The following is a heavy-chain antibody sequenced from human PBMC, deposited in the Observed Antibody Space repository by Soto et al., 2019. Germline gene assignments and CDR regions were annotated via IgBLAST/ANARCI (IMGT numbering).Heavy chain of an antibody. CDR1: GFTFSSYS. Sequence: GGSLRLSCAASGFTFSSYSMNWVRQAPGKGLEWVSSISSSSSYIYYADSVKGRFTISRDNAKNSLYLQMNRQRAEDTAVYYCASAGVVVAAEDAFDSWGQGTMVTVSS. D-gene: IGHD2-15*01. J-gene: IGHJ3*02. V-gene: IGHV3-21*01. CDR2: ISSSSSYI. CDR3: ASAGVVVAAEDAFDS.